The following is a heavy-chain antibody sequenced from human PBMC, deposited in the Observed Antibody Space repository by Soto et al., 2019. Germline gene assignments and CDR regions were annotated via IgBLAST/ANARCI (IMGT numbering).Heavy chain of an antibody. D-gene: IGHD3-16*01. Sequence: QPGGSLRLSCAASGFTFSSYGMHWVHQAPGKGLEWVAVISYDGSNKYYADSVKGRFTISRDNSKNTLYLQMNSLRAEDTAVYYCAKVGSHYDYVWGSYYFDYWGQGTLVTVSS. CDR1: GFTFSSYG. CDR3: AKVGSHYDYVWGSYYFDY. V-gene: IGHV3-30*18. J-gene: IGHJ4*02. CDR2: ISYDGSNK.